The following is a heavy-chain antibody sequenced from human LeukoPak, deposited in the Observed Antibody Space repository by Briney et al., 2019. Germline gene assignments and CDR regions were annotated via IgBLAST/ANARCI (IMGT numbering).Heavy chain of an antibody. Sequence: GGSLRLSCAASGFTFSSYGMHWVRQAPGKGLEWVAVISYDGSNKYYADSVKGRFTISRDNSKNTLYLQMNSLRAEDTAVYYCAKGSVAWGLWFWGQGTLVTVSS. D-gene: IGHD5-18*01. CDR2: ISYDGSNK. CDR3: AKGSVAWGLWF. V-gene: IGHV3-30*18. CDR1: GFTFSSYG. J-gene: IGHJ4*02.